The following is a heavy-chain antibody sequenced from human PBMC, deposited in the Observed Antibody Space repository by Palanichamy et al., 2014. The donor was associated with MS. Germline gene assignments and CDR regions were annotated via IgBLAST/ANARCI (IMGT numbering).Heavy chain of an antibody. Sequence: QVQLRESGPGLVKPSQTLSLTCTVSGGSISSGDYYRSWIRQPPGKGLEWIGYIYYTGSSYYSPSLRGRLTISIGTSKNHFSLKLNSVTAADTAVYYCAINRVTDGFDIWGQGTMVTVSS. CDR1: GGSISSGDYY. D-gene: IGHD5-18*01. CDR2: IYYTGSS. CDR3: AINRVTDGFDI. J-gene: IGHJ3*02. V-gene: IGHV4-30-4*01.